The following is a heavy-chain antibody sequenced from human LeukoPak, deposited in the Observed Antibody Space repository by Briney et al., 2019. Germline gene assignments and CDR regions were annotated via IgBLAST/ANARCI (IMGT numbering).Heavy chain of an antibody. CDR3: AKGGKWDVTPFDY. CDR1: GFTFTSYS. CDR2: ISGGGGST. D-gene: IGHD1-26*01. Sequence: GGSLRLSCAASGFTFTSYSMNWVRQAPGKGLEWVSTISGGGGSTYYADSVKGRFTISRDNSKNTLYLQVNSLRAGDTAVYYCAKGGKWDVTPFDYWGQGTLVTVSS. J-gene: IGHJ4*02. V-gene: IGHV3-23*01.